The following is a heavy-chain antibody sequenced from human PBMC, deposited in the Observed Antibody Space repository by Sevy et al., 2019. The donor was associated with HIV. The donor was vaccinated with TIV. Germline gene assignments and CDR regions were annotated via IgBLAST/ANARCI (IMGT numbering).Heavy chain of an antibody. CDR2: TSYDGSHQ. CDR3: ARGENNDEFFQY. CDR1: GFIVSNFA. V-gene: IGHV3-30*04. J-gene: IGHJ1*01. Sequence: GGSLRLSCTVSGFIVSNFAMHWVRQAPGKGLEWVAVTSYDGSHQYYADSVKGRFTVSRDNSRNILSLEMSSLRRDDTAVYYCARGENNDEFFQYWGQGTLVTVSS. D-gene: IGHD1-26*01.